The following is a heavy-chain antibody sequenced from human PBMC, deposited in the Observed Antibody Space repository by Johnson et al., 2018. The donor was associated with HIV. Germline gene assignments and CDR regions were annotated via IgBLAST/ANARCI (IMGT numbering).Heavy chain of an antibody. CDR1: GFTFRSNG. V-gene: IGHV3-30*02. CDR3: ARDRGIAARPFRYAFDI. J-gene: IGHJ3*02. Sequence: QMQLVESGGGVVQPGGSLRLSCAASGFTFRSNGMHWVRQAPGKGLEWVTFIQYDGSNKYYADYVKGRFTISRDNSKTTLYLQMNSLRAEDTAVYYCARDRGIAARPFRYAFDIWGQGTMVTVSS. D-gene: IGHD6-6*01. CDR2: IQYDGSNK.